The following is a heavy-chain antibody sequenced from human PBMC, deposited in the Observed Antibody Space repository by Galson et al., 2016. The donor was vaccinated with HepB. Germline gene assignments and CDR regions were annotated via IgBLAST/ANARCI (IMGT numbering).Heavy chain of an antibody. CDR2: ISVYNGDT. Sequence: SVKVSCKASGYTFTTYGITWVRQAPGQGLEWMGWISVYNGDTKYAEKLPGRITMTTDTSTGTAYMELTSLRSDDTAVYYCARASWEFATNFDYWGQGTLVTVSS. J-gene: IGHJ4*02. CDR1: GYTFTTYG. CDR3: ARASWEFATNFDY. D-gene: IGHD1-26*01. V-gene: IGHV1-18*01.